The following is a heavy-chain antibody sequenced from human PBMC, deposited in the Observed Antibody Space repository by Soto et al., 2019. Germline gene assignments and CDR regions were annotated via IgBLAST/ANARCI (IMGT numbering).Heavy chain of an antibody. CDR1: GFTFSSYS. CDR2: ISSSSSYI. J-gene: IGHJ4*02. Sequence: EVQLVESGGGLVKPGGSLRLSGAASGFTFSSYSMNWVRQAPGKGLEWVSSISSSSSYIYYADSVKGRFTISRDNAKNSLYLQMNSLRAEDTAVYYCARGSDIVLMVDAIGGYYFDYWGQGTLVTVSS. V-gene: IGHV3-21*01. CDR3: ARGSDIVLMVDAIGGYYFDY. D-gene: IGHD2-8*01.